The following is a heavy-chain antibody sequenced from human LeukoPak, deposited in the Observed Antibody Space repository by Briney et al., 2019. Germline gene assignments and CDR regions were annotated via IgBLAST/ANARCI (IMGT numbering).Heavy chain of an antibody. V-gene: IGHV3-11*01. Sequence: SLRLSCAASGFTFSDYYMSWIRQAPGKGLEWVSYISSSGSTIYYADSVKGRFTISRDNAKNSLYLQMNSLRAEDTAVYYCARGSVYALYDSSGYYPYWGQGTLVTVSS. CDR2: ISSSGSTI. D-gene: IGHD3-22*01. J-gene: IGHJ4*02. CDR1: GFTFSDYY. CDR3: ARGSVYALYDSSGYYPY.